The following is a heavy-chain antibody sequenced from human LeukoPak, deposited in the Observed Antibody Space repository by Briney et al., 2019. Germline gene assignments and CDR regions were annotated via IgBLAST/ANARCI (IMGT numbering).Heavy chain of an antibody. D-gene: IGHD6-13*01. CDR1: GFTFSSYW. J-gene: IGHJ4*02. V-gene: IGHV3-7*01. CDR3: ARDTGSSSWYSIFDY. CDR2: IKQDGSEK. Sequence: GGSLRLSCAASGFTFSSYWMSWVRQAPGKGLEWVANIKQDGSEKYYVDSVKGRFTISRDNAKNSLYLQMNSLRAEDTAVYYCARDTGSSSWYSIFDYWGQGTLVTVSS.